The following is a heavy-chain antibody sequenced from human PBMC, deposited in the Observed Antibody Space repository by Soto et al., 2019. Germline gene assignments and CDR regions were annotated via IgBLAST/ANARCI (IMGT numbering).Heavy chain of an antibody. CDR2: INSGGGNT. J-gene: IGHJ1*01. V-gene: IGHV1-46*01. Sequence: QVQLVQSGTEVKKPGASVKISCKASGYTFTGYYIYWVRQAPGQGLEFMGAINSGGGNTDYAQKFQGRVTVTRDTSTSTVYMELTSLRFDDTAVYYCAADGAATSLGYFQHWGQGTLVTVSS. D-gene: IGHD3-10*01. CDR3: AADGAATSLGYFQH. CDR1: GYTFTGYY.